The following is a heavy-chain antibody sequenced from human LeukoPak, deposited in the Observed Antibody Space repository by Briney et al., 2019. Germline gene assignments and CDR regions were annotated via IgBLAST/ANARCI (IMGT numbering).Heavy chain of an antibody. Sequence: GGSLRLSCAASGFTFSSYAMHWVRQAPGKGLEWVAVISYDGSNKYYADSVKGRFTISRDNSKNTLYLQMSSLRAEDTAVYYCARRSGHYYWYFDLWGRGTLVTVSS. CDR1: GFTFSSYA. CDR3: ARRSGHYYWYFDL. D-gene: IGHD6-25*01. V-gene: IGHV3-30*04. J-gene: IGHJ2*01. CDR2: ISYDGSNK.